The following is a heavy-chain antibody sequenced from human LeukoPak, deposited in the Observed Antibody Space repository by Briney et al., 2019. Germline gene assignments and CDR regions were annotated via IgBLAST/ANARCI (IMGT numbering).Heavy chain of an antibody. Sequence: ASVKVSCKASGYTFTGYYMHWVRQAPGQGLEWMGRINPNSGGTNYAQKFQGRVTMTRDTSISTAYMELSRLRSDDTAVYYCARGRGRGVLRFLEWLHDNWFDPWGQGTLVTVSS. CDR2: INPNSGGT. V-gene: IGHV1-2*06. CDR3: ARGRGRGVLRFLEWLHDNWFDP. J-gene: IGHJ5*02. D-gene: IGHD3-3*01. CDR1: GYTFTGYY.